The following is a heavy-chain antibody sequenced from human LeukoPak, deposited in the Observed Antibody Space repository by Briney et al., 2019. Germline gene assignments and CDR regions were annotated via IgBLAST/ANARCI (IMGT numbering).Heavy chain of an antibody. CDR1: GFTFSSHW. J-gene: IGHJ4*02. V-gene: IGHV3-7*01. D-gene: IGHD5-18*01. CDR2: VKHDGSEK. Sequence: GGSLRLSCAASGFTFSSHWMTWVRQAPGKGLEWVANVKHDGSEKYYVDSVKGRFTISRDNTKNSLFLQMESLRAEDTAVYYCAREGRYNYGPPHFDSWGQGTLVTVSS. CDR3: AREGRYNYGPPHFDS.